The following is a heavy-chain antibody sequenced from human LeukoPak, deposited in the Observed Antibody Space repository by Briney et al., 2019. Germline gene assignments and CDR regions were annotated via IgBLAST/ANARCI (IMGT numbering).Heavy chain of an antibody. CDR3: ASYNWKGFDY. J-gene: IGHJ4*02. D-gene: IGHD1-20*01. Sequence: SETLSLTCTVSGGSISSYYWSWIRQPPGKGLEWIGYIYYSGSTNYNPSLKSRVTISVDTSKNQFSLKLSSVNAADTAVYYCASYNWKGFDYWGQGTLVTVSS. CDR1: GGSISSYY. CDR2: IYYSGST. V-gene: IGHV4-59*01.